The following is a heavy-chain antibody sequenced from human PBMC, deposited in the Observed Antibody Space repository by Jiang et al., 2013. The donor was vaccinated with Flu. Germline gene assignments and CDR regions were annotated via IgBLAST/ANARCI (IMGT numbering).Heavy chain of an antibody. CDR3: ARGGPSSSVAGTDRFDY. D-gene: IGHD6-19*01. CDR2: MNPNSGSV. V-gene: IGHV1-8*01. J-gene: IGHJ4*02. Sequence: GAEVKKPGASVKVSCKASGYTFTNYDINWVRQATGHGLEWMGWMNPNSGSVGYAQKFRGRVTMTRDTSTSTAYMDLSSLRFEDTAVYYCARGGPSSSVAGTDRFDYWGQGTLVTVSS. CDR1: GYTFTNYD.